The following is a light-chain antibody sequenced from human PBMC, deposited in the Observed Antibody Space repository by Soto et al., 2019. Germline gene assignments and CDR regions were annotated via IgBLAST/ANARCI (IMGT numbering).Light chain of an antibody. Sequence: EIVMTQSPSTLSVSPGERATISCRASQSVSSNLAWYKQKPGQAPRLLIYGASTRATGIPARFSGSGSGTEFTLTISSLQSEDFAVYYCQQYNNWPWTFGQGTKVDI. CDR1: QSVSSN. CDR3: QQYNNWPWT. V-gene: IGKV3-15*01. J-gene: IGKJ1*01. CDR2: GAS.